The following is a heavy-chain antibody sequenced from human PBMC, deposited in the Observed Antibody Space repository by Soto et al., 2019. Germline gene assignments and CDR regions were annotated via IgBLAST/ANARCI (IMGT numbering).Heavy chain of an antibody. J-gene: IGHJ4*02. CDR1: GFTFSSYW. D-gene: IGHD2-2*02. Sequence: EVQLVESGGGLVQPGGSLRLSCAASGFTFSSYWMHWVRQAPGKGLVWVSRINSDGSSTSYADSVKGRFTIPRDNAKNTLYLQMNSLRAEDTAVYYCARGGVGRYCSSTSCYTWVFDYWGKGTLVTVSS. CDR3: ARGGVGRYCSSTSCYTWVFDY. V-gene: IGHV3-74*01. CDR2: INSDGSST.